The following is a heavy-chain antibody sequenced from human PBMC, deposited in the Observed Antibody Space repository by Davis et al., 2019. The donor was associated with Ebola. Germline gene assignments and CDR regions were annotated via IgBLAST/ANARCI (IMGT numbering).Heavy chain of an antibody. Sequence: GESLKISCAASGFTFSSYNMNWVRQAPGKGLDWVSYISTSGSTIYYADSVRGRFTISRDNAKNSLYLQMSSLRAEDTAVYYCARRAGGNPRAFDIWGQGTMVTISS. CDR1: GFTFSSYN. V-gene: IGHV3-48*04. D-gene: IGHD4-23*01. J-gene: IGHJ3*02. CDR3: ARRAGGNPRAFDI. CDR2: ISTSGSTI.